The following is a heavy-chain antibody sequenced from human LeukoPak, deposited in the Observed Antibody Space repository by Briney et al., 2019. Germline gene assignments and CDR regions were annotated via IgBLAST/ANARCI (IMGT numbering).Heavy chain of an antibody. Sequence: GGSLRLSCAASGFSVSGNFMSWVRQAPGKGLEWVSVIYSGGTTYYADSVRGRFTISRDNCKNTLYLQMNSLRAEDTAVYYCARDGYGNNYRDVWGKETTVIVSS. V-gene: IGHV3-53*01. D-gene: IGHD5-18*01. CDR1: GFSVSGNF. J-gene: IGHJ6*03. CDR3: ARDGYGNNYRDV. CDR2: IYSGGTT.